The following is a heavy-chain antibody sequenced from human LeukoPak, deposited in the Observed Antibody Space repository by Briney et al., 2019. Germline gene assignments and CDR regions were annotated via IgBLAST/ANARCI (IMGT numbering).Heavy chain of an antibody. CDR3: ARAYSSSWYGGRYFDY. CDR2: MYYSGST. V-gene: IGHV4-59*12. CDR1: GGSITSYY. J-gene: IGHJ4*02. Sequence: SETLSLTCTVSGGSITSYYWSWIRQPPGKGLEWIGYMYYSGSTNYNPSLKSRVTISVDTSKNQFSLKLSSVTAADTAVYYCARAYSSSWYGGRYFDYWGQGTLVTVSS. D-gene: IGHD6-13*01.